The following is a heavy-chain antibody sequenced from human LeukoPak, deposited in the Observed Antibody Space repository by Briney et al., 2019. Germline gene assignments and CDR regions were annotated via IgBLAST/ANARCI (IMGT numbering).Heavy chain of an antibody. D-gene: IGHD6-13*01. CDR1: RFIFSNYG. CDR3: ASINSRWPPDAFDI. Sequence: GGSLRPSCAASRFIFSNYGMHWVRQAPGKGLEWVAVIWYDGSNKYYADSVKGRFTISRDNSKNTLYLQMNSLRAEDTAVYYCASINSRWPPDAFDIWGQGTMVTVSS. J-gene: IGHJ3*02. V-gene: IGHV3-33*08. CDR2: IWYDGSNK.